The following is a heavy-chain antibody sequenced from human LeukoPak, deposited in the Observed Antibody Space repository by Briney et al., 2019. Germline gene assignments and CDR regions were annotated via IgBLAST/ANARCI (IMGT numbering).Heavy chain of an antibody. J-gene: IGHJ6*03. CDR2: ISSSSSYI. D-gene: IGHD1-26*01. CDR3: ARAKWELTYYYYMDV. V-gene: IGHV3-21*01. Sequence: GGSLRLSCAASGFTFSSYSMNWVRQAPGKGLEWVSSISSSSSYIYYADSVKGRFTISRDNAKNSLYLQMNSLRAEDTAVYYCARAKWELTYYYYMDVWGKGTTVTVSS. CDR1: GFTFSSYS.